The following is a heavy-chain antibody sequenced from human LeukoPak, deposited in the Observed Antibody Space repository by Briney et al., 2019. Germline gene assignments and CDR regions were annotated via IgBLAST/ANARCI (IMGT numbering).Heavy chain of an antibody. CDR2: IYYGGNT. D-gene: IGHD3-10*01. CDR3: ARDRVGYYGSGSYPVR. Sequence: SETLSLTCAVSGGSISSGAYSWSWVRQPPGKGLEWIGYIYYGGNTYYNPSLKSRLTISLDTSNNQFSLKLSSVTAADTAVYYCARDRVGYYGSGSYPVRWGQGTLVTVSS. J-gene: IGHJ4*02. V-gene: IGHV4-30-4*07. CDR1: GGSISSGAYS.